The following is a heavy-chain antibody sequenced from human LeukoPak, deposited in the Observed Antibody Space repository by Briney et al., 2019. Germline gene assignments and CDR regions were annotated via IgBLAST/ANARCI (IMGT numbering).Heavy chain of an antibody. CDR1: GFTFSSYG. CDR2: IWYDGSNK. J-gene: IGHJ4*02. V-gene: IGHV3-33*01. CDR3: ARDHRTTVTVYYFDY. Sequence: PGGSLRLSCAASGFTFSSYGMHWVRQAPGKGLEWVAVIWYDGSNKYYADSVKGRFTISRDNSKNTLYLQMNSLRAEDTAVYYCARDHRTTVTVYYFDYWGQGTLVTVSS. D-gene: IGHD4-17*01.